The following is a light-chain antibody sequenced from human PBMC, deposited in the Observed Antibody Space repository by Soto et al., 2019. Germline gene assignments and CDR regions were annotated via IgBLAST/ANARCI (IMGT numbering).Light chain of an antibody. V-gene: IGKV1-39*01. Sequence: DSQMIQSPSYLSASVGDRVPITCRASQSIGNYLSWYQQKPGKAPKLLINVASTLQSGVPSRFSGSGSGTDFTLAISSLQPEDFTTYYCKESSSTPQTFGGGTKVDIK. CDR3: KESSSTPQT. J-gene: IGKJ4*01. CDR1: QSIGNY. CDR2: VAS.